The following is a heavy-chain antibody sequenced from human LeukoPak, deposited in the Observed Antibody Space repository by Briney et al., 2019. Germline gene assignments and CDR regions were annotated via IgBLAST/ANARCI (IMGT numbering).Heavy chain of an antibody. D-gene: IGHD6-19*01. Sequence: SETLSLTCAVYGGSFSGYYWSWIRQPPGKGLEWIGEINHSGSTNYNPSLKSRVTISVDTSKNQFSLKLSSVTAADTAVYYCEVAHTSAVSWGQGTLVTVSS. CDR3: EVAHTSAVS. J-gene: IGHJ4*02. CDR2: INHSGST. CDR1: GGSFSGYY. V-gene: IGHV4-34*01.